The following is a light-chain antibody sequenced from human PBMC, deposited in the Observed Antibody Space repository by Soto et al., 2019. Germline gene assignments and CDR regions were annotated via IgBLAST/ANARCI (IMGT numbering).Light chain of an antibody. CDR1: QSLSSRN. V-gene: IGKV3-20*01. CDR2: GVS. J-gene: IGKJ5*01. CDR3: QHYGRSPIT. Sequence: EIVLTPSPGTLSLSPVEEATLSCRASQSLSSRNLAWYQQKPGQAPRPLIYGVSSRATGIPDRFSGSGSATDFTLTISRLEPEDFALYYCQHYGRSPITFGQGTRLEIK.